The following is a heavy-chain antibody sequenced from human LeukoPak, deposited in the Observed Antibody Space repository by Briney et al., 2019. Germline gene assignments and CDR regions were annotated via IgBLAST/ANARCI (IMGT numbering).Heavy chain of an antibody. CDR1: GFTFSSYA. V-gene: IGHV3-23*01. D-gene: IGHD3-22*01. CDR2: ISGSGGTT. Sequence: GGSLRLSCAASGFTFSSYAMSWVRQAPGKGLEWVSGISGSGGTTYYADSVRGRFTISRDNSKNTLYLQMNSLRAEDTAVYYCAKEYFYDSSGYYSTGSWFDPWGQGTLVTVSS. J-gene: IGHJ5*02. CDR3: AKEYFYDSSGYYSTGSWFDP.